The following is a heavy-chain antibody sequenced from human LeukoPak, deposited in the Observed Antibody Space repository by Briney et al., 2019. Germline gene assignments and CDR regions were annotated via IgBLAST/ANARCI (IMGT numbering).Heavy chain of an antibody. J-gene: IGHJ4*02. CDR3: ARYSYGYLYY. CDR2: IYYSGST. D-gene: IGHD5-18*01. V-gene: IGHV4-39*01. Sequence: SETLSLTCTVSGGSISSSSYYWGWIRQPPGKGLEWIGSIYYSGSTYYNPSLKSRVTISVDTSKNQFSLKLSSVTAADTAVYYCARYSYGYLYYWGQGTLVTVSS. CDR1: GGSISSSSYY.